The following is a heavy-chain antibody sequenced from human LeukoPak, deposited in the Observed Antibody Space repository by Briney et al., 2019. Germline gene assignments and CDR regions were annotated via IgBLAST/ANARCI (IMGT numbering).Heavy chain of an antibody. J-gene: IGHJ3*02. V-gene: IGHV4-59*12. CDR3: ARDNGGSLRAFDI. D-gene: IGHD2-15*01. CDR1: GGSISGFY. Sequence: SETLSLTCTVSGGSISGFYWTWIRQPPGKGLEWLGYISHSGSTSYNPSLKSRVTISVDRSKNQFSLKLSSVTAADTAVYYCARDNGGSLRAFDIWGQGTMVTVSS. CDR2: ISHSGST.